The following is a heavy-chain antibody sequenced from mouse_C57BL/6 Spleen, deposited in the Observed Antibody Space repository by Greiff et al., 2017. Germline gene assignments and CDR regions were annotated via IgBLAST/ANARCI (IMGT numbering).Heavy chain of an antibody. D-gene: IGHD2-1*01. CDR3: ARAPAGNYVLFAY. Sequence: QVHVKQSGPGLVQPSQSLSITCTVSGFSLTSYGVHWVRQSPGKGLEWLGVIWSGGSTDYNAAFISRLSISKDNSKSQVFFKMNSLQADDTAIYYCARAPAGNYVLFAYWGQGTLVTVSA. J-gene: IGHJ3*01. V-gene: IGHV2-2*01. CDR1: GFSLTSYG. CDR2: IWSGGST.